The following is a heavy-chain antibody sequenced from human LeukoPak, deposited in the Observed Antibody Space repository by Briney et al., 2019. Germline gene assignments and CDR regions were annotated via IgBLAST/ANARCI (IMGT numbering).Heavy chain of an antibody. J-gene: IGHJ5*02. CDR3: ARSKGLRYSGSPSGGWFDP. D-gene: IGHD3-9*01. Sequence: SETLCLTCAVYGGSFSGYYWSWIRQPPGKGLEWIGEINHGGSTNYNPSLKSRVTISVDTSKNQFSLKLSSVTAADTAVYYCARSKGLRYSGSPSGGWFDPWGQGTLVTVSS. CDR1: GGSFSGYY. V-gene: IGHV4-34*01. CDR2: INHGGST.